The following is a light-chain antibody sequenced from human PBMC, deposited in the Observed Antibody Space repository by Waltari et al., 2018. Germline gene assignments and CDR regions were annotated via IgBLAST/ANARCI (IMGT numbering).Light chain of an antibody. V-gene: IGLV1-44*01. J-gene: IGLJ1*01. CDR2: SNK. CDR1: SSNIGSNT. Sequence: QSVLTQPPSASGTPGQRVTLSCSGSSSNIGSNTVNWYQQLPGTAPKLLIYSNKQRPSGVPDRFSGSKSGTSASLAISGLQSEDEADYYCAAWDDSLKGVFGTGTKVTVL. CDR3: AAWDDSLKGV.